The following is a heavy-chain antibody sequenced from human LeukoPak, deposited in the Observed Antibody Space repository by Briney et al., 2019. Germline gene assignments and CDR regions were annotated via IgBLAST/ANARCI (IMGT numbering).Heavy chain of an antibody. Sequence: GGSLRLSCAASGFTVSSNYMSWVRQAPGKGLEWVSVIYSGGSTYYADSVKGRFTFSRDNSKNTLYLQMNSLRAEDTAVYYCARISGGYYMDVWGKGTTVTVSS. CDR1: GFTVSSNY. J-gene: IGHJ6*03. D-gene: IGHD1-14*01. CDR2: IYSGGST. CDR3: ARISGGYYMDV. V-gene: IGHV3-53*01.